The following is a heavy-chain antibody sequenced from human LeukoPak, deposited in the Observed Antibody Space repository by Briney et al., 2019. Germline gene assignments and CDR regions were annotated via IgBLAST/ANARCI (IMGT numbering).Heavy chain of an antibody. CDR2: INPNSGNT. CDR3: VRAPSEYYYDSTGYRPFDY. Sequence: GASVKVSCKASGYTFTTYDINWVRQATGQGPEWMGWINPNSGNTGYAQKFQGRVTITRDTSISTAYMEPSSLRSEDTAVYFCVRAPSEYYYDSTGYRPFDYWGQGTLVSVSS. V-gene: IGHV1-8*03. CDR1: GYTFTTYD. J-gene: IGHJ4*02. D-gene: IGHD3-22*01.